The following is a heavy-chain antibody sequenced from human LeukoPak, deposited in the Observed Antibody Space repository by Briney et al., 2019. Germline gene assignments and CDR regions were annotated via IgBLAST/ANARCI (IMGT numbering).Heavy chain of an antibody. CDR3: ARGFFGPENPSIAAADQFDP. V-gene: IGHV4-4*07. J-gene: IGHJ5*02. D-gene: IGHD6-13*01. Sequence: SETLSLTCTVSGGSISSYYWSWIRQPAGKGLEWIGRIYTSGSTNYNPSLKSRVTMSVDTSKNQFSLKLSSVTAADTAVYYCARGFFGPENPSIAAADQFDPWGQGTLVTVSS. CDR2: IYTSGST. CDR1: GGSISSYY.